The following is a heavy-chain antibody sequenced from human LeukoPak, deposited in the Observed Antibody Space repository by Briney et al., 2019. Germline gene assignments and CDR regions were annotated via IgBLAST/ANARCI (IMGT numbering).Heavy chain of an antibody. CDR3: ARDSLSGSNTFIDY. D-gene: IGHD1-26*01. CDR1: GGSISRYY. Sequence: SETLSLTCTVSGGSISRYYWSWIRQPAGKGLEWIGRIYTSGSTNYNPSLKSRVTISVDKSKNQFSLKLSSVTAADTAVYYCARDSLSGSNTFIDYWGQGTLVTVAS. V-gene: IGHV4-4*07. CDR2: IYTSGST. J-gene: IGHJ4*02.